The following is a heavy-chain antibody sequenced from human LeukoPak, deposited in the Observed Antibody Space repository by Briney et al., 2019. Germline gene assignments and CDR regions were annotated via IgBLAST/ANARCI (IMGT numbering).Heavy chain of an antibody. CDR1: GFTFGDYA. CDR3: AELGITMIGGV. J-gene: IGHJ6*04. D-gene: IGHD3-10*02. CDR2: IRSKTFGGTP. V-gene: IGHV3-49*04. Sequence: GGSLRLSCAASGFTFGDYAMSWVRQAPGKGLEWVSFIRSKTFGGTPEYAASVKGRFTISRDNAKNSLYLQMNSLRAEDTAVYYCAELGITMIGGVWGKGTTVTISS.